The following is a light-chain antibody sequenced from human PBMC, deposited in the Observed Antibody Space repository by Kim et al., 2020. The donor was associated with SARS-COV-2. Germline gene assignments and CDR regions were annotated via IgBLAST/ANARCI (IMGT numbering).Light chain of an antibody. CDR1: QGISGY. CDR3: QQLNSYPPT. J-gene: IGKJ2*01. CDR2: AAS. V-gene: IGKV1-9*01. Sequence: SAAVGDRVTITCRTSQGISGYLAWFQRQPGKAPKLLIYAASTLQGGVPSRFSGTGSGTEFTLTIGSLQPEDFATYYCQQLNSYPPTFGQGTKLEI.